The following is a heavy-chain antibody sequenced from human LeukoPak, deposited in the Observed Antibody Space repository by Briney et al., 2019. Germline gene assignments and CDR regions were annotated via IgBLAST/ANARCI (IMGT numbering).Heavy chain of an antibody. V-gene: IGHV3-30*03. CDR3: ASYYGSGSFYKLDS. CDR2: ISYDVSSK. CDR1: GFTFSTYG. D-gene: IGHD3-10*01. Sequence: SLRLSCAASGFTFSTYGMHWVRQAPGKGLEWVAVISYDVSSKYYADSVKGRFTISRDNSKNTLYLQMNSLRAEDTAVYFCASYYGSGSFYKLDSWGQGTLVTVSS. J-gene: IGHJ4*02.